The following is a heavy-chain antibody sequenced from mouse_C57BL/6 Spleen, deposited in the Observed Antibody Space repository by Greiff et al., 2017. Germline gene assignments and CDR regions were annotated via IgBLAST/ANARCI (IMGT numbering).Heavy chain of an antibody. V-gene: IGHV1-64*01. Sequence: QVQLQQPGAELVKPGASVKLSCKASGYTFTSYWMHWVKQRPGQGLEWIGMIHPTSGSTNYNEKFKSKATLPVDKSSSTAYMQLSSLTSEDSAVYYCARYYYGSSYGYFDYWGQGTTLTVSS. CDR2: IHPTSGST. CDR1: GYTFTSYW. CDR3: ARYYYGSSYGYFDY. D-gene: IGHD1-1*01. J-gene: IGHJ2*01.